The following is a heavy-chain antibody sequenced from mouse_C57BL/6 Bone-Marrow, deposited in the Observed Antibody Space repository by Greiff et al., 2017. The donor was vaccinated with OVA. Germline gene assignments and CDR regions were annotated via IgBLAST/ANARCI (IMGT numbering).Heavy chain of an antibody. CDR1: GFSLTSYA. D-gene: IGHD2-3*01. Sequence: VKLMESGPGLVAPSQSLSITCTVSGFSLTSYAISWVRQPPGKGLEWLGVIWTGGGTNYNSALKSRLSISKENSKSQVFLKMNSLQTDDTARYYCARIELYDGYYVPYYYAMDYWGQGTSVTVSS. CDR2: IWTGGGT. J-gene: IGHJ4*01. CDR3: ARIELYDGYYVPYYYAMDY. V-gene: IGHV2-9-1*01.